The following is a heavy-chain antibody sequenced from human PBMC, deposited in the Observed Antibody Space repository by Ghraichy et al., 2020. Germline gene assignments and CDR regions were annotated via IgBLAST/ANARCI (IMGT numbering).Heavy chain of an antibody. Sequence: ASVKVSCKASGYTFTGYYMHWVRQAPGQGLEWMGRINPNSGGTNYAQKFQGRVTMTRDTSISTAYMELSRLRSDDTAVYYCARDGRGYCSSTSCVAPNYYYYYMDVWGKGTTVTVSS. CDR3: ARDGRGYCSSTSCVAPNYYYYYMDV. D-gene: IGHD2-2*01. V-gene: IGHV1-2*06. CDR2: INPNSGGT. CDR1: GYTFTGYY. J-gene: IGHJ6*03.